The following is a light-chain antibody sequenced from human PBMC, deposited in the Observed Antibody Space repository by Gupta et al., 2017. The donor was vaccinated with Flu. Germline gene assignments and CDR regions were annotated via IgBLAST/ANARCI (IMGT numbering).Light chain of an antibody. CDR2: RND. J-gene: IGLJ3*02. CDR3: AAGGDSLKGCV. V-gene: IGLV1-47*01. CDR1: SSNTGSNY. Sequence: SLPMQPPSASGTPGQRLTITCSGSSSNTGSNYVYWYQQLPGTAPKLLIYRNDPRPSGVPDRFSGSKSSTSATLASSGLGAEDEADYYCAAGGDSLKGCVFGGGTKLTVL.